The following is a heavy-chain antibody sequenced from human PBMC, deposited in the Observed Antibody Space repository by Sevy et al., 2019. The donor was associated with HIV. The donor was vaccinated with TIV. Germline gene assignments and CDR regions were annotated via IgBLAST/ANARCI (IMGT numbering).Heavy chain of an antibody. Sequence: GGYLRLSCTASGYTFPAFSFNWVRQAPGKGLEWLSYISTGTDHIYYADSAKGRFTISRDDAKNSVYLEMKSLRDQDTALYYCVRSAVDAYNVYFDLWGQGTLVTVSS. V-gene: IGHV3-21*05. J-gene: IGHJ4*02. CDR1: GYTFPAFS. CDR2: ISTGTDHI. CDR3: VRSAVDAYNVYFDL. D-gene: IGHD6-19*01.